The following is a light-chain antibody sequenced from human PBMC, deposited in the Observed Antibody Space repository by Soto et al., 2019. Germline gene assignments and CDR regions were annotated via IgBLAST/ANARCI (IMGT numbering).Light chain of an antibody. J-gene: IGKJ2*01. V-gene: IGKV1-39*01. Sequence: DIQMTQSPSSLSASVGDRVTITCRASQTISTYLNWYQQNPGKAPKLLIYAASSLQSGVPSRFSGSGSGTDFTLTISSLQPEDFATYYCQQSSDIPYTFGQGMKLEIK. CDR2: AAS. CDR1: QTISTY. CDR3: QQSSDIPYT.